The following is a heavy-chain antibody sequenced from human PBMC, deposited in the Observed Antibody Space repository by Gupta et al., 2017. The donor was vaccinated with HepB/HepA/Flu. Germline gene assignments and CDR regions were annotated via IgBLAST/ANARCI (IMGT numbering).Heavy chain of an antibody. CDR1: GYIFNNYG. J-gene: IGHJ3*02. CDR2: ISVYDGNT. D-gene: IGHD3-9*01. V-gene: IGHV1-18*01. CDR3: ARIAGAVITTPHI. Sequence: QVQLVQSGDEVKKPGASVQVSCKAFGYIFNNYGISWVRQAPGQGLEWMGWISVYDGNTNLAQKFQGRVTMTTDTSTNTAYMELRSLRSDDTAVYYCARIAGAVITTPHIWGQGTMVTVSS.